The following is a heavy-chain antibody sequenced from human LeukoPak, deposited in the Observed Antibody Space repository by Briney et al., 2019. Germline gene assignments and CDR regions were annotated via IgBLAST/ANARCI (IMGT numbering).Heavy chain of an antibody. V-gene: IGHV3-72*01. D-gene: IGHD1-7*01. CDR2: SRXKXKSYTX. CDR1: GFTFSDHY. Sequence: PGGSLRLSCAASGFTFSDHYXXXXXXXXXXXXXXXXXSRXKXKSYTXXXAXXVXXXXTISRDDSKNSLFLQMNSLKTEDTAVYYCVKLELTSHIDVWGKGTTVTVSS. CDR3: VKLELTSHIDV. J-gene: IGHJ6*03.